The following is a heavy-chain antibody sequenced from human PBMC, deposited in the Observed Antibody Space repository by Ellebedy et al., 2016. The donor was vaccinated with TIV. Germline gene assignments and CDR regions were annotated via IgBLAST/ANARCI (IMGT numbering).Heavy chain of an antibody. CDR2: ISGSGDNT. CDR1: GFTFDMYA. V-gene: IGHV3-23*01. Sequence: GESLKISCAASGFTFDMYAMNWVRQAPGKGLEWVSGISGSGDNTYYADSVRGRFTISRDNSKNTLYLQMNGLRADDTALYYCAKSPYDIVVVPAAMGCFDCWGQGTLVTVSS. D-gene: IGHD2-2*01. J-gene: IGHJ4*02. CDR3: AKSPYDIVVVPAAMGCFDC.